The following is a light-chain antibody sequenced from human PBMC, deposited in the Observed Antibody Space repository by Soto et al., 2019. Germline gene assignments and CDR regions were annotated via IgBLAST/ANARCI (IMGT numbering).Light chain of an antibody. CDR1: QSVGSY. CDR3: QQRGNWPVT. V-gene: IGKV3-11*01. J-gene: IGKJ1*01. CDR2: DAS. Sequence: EIVLTQSPATLSLSPGERATLSCRASQSVGSYFAWYQQKPGQAPRLLIYDASNRATGIPARFSGSGSRTDFTLTISSLEPDDFAVYYCQQRGNWPVTFGQGTRVDIK.